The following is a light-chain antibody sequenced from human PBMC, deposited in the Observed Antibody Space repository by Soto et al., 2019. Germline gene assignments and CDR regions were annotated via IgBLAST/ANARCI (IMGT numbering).Light chain of an antibody. CDR3: CSYAGSSTRYV. J-gene: IGLJ1*01. CDR2: EVS. V-gene: IGLV2-23*02. CDR1: SSDVGSYNL. Sequence: QSALTQPASVSGSPGQSITISCTGTSSDVGSYNLVSWYQQHPGKAPKLMIYEVSKRPSGVSNRFSGSKSGNTASLTISGLQAEDEADYYCCSYAGSSTRYVFGTGTQLTVL.